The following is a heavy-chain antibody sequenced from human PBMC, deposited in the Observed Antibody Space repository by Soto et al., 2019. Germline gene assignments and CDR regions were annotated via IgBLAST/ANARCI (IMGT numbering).Heavy chain of an antibody. Sequence: PSETLSLTCTVSGGSISSYYWSWIRQPAGKGLEWIGRIYTSGSTNYNPSLKSRVTMSVDTSKNQFSLKLSSVTAADTAVYYCARDQYSRTTMGVDWFDPWGQGTLVTVS. CDR3: ARDQYSRTTMGVDWFDP. J-gene: IGHJ5*02. V-gene: IGHV4-4*07. D-gene: IGHD6-13*01. CDR1: GGSISSYY. CDR2: IYTSGST.